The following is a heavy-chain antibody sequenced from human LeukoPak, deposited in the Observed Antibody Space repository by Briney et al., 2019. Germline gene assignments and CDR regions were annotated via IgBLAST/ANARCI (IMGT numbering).Heavy chain of an antibody. V-gene: IGHV1-18*01. D-gene: IGHD5-18*01. J-gene: IGHJ6*02. CDR1: GYTFTSYG. Sequence: GASVKVSCKASGYTFTSYGISWVRQAPGQGLEWMGWISAYNGNTNYAQKLQGRVTMTTDTSTSTAYMELRSLRSDDTAVYYCAREKEGYSYGNRYGMDVWGQGTTVTVSS. CDR3: AREKEGYSYGNRYGMDV. CDR2: ISAYNGNT.